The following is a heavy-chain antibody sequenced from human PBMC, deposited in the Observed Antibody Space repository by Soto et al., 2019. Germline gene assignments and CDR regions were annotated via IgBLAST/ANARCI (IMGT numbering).Heavy chain of an antibody. J-gene: IGHJ5*02. CDR3: ARARRFGELLPYWFDP. CDR1: GGSFSGYY. D-gene: IGHD3-10*01. V-gene: IGHV4-34*01. CDR2: INHSGST. Sequence: SETLSLTCAVYGGSFSGYYWSWTRQPPGKGLEWIGEINHSGSTNYNPSLKSRVTISVDTSKNQFSLKLSSVTAADTAVYYCARARRFGELLPYWFDPWGQGTLVTVSS.